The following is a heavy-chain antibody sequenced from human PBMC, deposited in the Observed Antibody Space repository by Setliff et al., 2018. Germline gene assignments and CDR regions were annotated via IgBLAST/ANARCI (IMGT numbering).Heavy chain of an antibody. V-gene: IGHV4-59*12. Sequence: PSETLSLTCTVSGGSFTPYYWSWIRQPPGKGLEWIGYVYYSGTAYYNPSLKSRVTISLDTSNNQFSLKLTSVTAADTAAYYCARYTPKLPELGIYGWFDYWGQGTPVTVSS. CDR2: VYYSGTA. CDR1: GGSFTPYY. J-gene: IGHJ4*02. CDR3: ARYTPKLPELGIYGWFDY. D-gene: IGHD7-27*01.